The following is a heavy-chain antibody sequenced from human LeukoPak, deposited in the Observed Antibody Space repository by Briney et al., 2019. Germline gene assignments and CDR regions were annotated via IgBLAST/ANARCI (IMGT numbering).Heavy chain of an antibody. CDR3: ARGGSMVRGGECDY. Sequence: GASVRVSCTASGYTFTGYYMHWVRQAPGQGLQWMGWINPNSGATNYAQKFQGRVTMTRDTSISTAYMELSSLRSEDTAVYYCARGGSMVRGGECDYWGQGTLVTVCS. V-gene: IGHV1-2*02. CDR2: INPNSGAT. CDR1: GYTFTGYY. D-gene: IGHD3-10*01. J-gene: IGHJ4*02.